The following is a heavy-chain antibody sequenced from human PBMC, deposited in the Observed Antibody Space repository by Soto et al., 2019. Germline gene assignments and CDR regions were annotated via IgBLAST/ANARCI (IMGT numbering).Heavy chain of an antibody. CDR3: ARGIATGQLDP. V-gene: IGHV1-3*01. D-gene: IGHD2-15*01. Sequence: ASVQVSFQASGYTFPRYTMNWVRQAPGQRLEWMGWINPDNGNTKSSQKFQDRVIITRDTSASTAYMDLSSLRSEDTAVYYCARGIATGQLDPWGQGTLVTVSS. CDR1: GYTFPRYT. CDR2: INPDNGNT. J-gene: IGHJ5*02.